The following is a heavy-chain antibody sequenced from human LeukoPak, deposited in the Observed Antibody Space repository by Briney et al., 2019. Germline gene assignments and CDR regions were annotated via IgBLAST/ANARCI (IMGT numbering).Heavy chain of an antibody. CDR3: ARRPSMVRGVTIYYYYGMDV. CDR1: GGSISSYY. V-gene: IGHV4-59*08. D-gene: IGHD3-10*01. J-gene: IGHJ6*02. CDR2: IYYSGST. Sequence: LETLSLTCTVSGGSISSYYWSWIRQPPGKGLEWIGYIYYSGSTNYNPSLKSRVTISVDTSKNQFSLKLSSVTAADTAVYYCARRPSMVRGVTIYYYYGMDVWGQGTTVTVSS.